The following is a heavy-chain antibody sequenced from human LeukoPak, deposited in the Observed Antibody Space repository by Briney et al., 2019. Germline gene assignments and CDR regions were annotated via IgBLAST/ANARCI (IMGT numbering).Heavy chain of an antibody. J-gene: IGHJ4*02. CDR3: ARGGGLNTNFDY. CDR1: GFTFRNYW. V-gene: IGHV3-7*01. D-gene: IGHD2-15*01. Sequence: PGGSLRLSCAASGFTFRNYWTGWVRQAPGKGLEWVANTKPDGSAEYYADSVRGRFTTSRDNANNFLYLQMNSLRAEDTTVYYCARGGGLNTNFDYWGQGTLVTVSS. CDR2: TKPDGSAE.